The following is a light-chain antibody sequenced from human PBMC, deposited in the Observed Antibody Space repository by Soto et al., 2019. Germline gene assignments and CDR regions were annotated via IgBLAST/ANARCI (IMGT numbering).Light chain of an antibody. CDR2: EVS. CDR1: SSDVGDYDY. Sequence: QSALTQPASVSGSPGQSITISCTGTSSDVGDYDYVSWYQQYAGKAPKMMIYEVSNRPSGVSNRFSGSKSGNTASLTISGLQAEDEADDSCSSYRSSNTLLFGGGTKLTVL. V-gene: IGLV2-14*01. CDR3: SSYRSSNTLL. J-gene: IGLJ2*01.